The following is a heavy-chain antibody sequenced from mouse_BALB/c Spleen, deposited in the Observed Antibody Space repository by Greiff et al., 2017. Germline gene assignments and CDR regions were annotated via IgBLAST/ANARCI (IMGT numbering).Heavy chain of an antibody. J-gene: IGHJ4*01. CDR1: GYTFTSYW. CDR3: ARGITTDAMDY. V-gene: IGHV1S132*01. CDR2: IFPGTGTT. D-gene: IGHD1-1*01. Sequence: QVQLQQSGAELVKPGASVKLSCKTSGYTFTSYWIQWVKQRPGQGLEWIGEIFPGTGTTYYNEKFKGKATLTIDTSSSTAYMQLSSLTSEDSAVYFCARGITTDAMDYWGQGTSVTVSS.